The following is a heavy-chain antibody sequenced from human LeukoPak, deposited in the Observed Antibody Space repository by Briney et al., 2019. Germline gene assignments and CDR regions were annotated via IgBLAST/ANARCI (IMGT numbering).Heavy chain of an antibody. D-gene: IGHD2-2*01. Sequence: SETLSLTCTVSGDTISSYYWSWIRQPPGKGLEWIGYIYTSGSTNYNPSLKSRVTISVYTSKNQFSLKLSSVTAADTAVYYCARCEVHYYYMDVWGKGTTVTVSS. CDR1: GDTISSYY. J-gene: IGHJ6*03. CDR3: ARCEVHYYYMDV. CDR2: IYTSGST. V-gene: IGHV4-4*09.